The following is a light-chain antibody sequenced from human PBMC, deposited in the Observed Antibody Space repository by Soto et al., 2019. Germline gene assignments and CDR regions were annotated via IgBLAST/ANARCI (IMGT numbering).Light chain of an antibody. V-gene: IGKV1-5*03. J-gene: IGKJ5*01. CDR2: KAS. CDR3: QQYNSYSPIT. CDR1: QSISTW. Sequence: LHVTQASSTLPASLGDRVTITCRSSQSISTWLSWYQQKPGKAPKLLIYKASGLEGGVPSRFSGSGSGTDFTLTISSLQPDDFATYYCQQYNSYSPITFGQGTRLEI.